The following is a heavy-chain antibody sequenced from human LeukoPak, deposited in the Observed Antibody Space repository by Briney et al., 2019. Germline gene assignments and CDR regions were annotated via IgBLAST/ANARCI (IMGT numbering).Heavy chain of an antibody. CDR2: ISTGTNTI. V-gene: IGHV3-48*02. D-gene: IGHD4-17*01. CDR1: GFTFSVYN. Sequence: GGSLRLSCAASGFTFSVYNINWVRQAPGKGLEWVSYISTGTNTIYYADSVKGRFTISRDNAKNSLYLQMNSLRDEDTAVYYCARCAYGEEYFDYWGQGTLVTVPS. J-gene: IGHJ4*02. CDR3: ARCAYGEEYFDY.